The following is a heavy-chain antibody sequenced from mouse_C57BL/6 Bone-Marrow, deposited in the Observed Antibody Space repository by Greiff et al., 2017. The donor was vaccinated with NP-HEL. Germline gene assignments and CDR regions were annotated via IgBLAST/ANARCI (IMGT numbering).Heavy chain of an antibody. CDR1: GYTFTSYW. CDR2: IYPNSGST. Sequence: QLQQPGAELVKPGASVKLSCKASGYTFTSYWMHWVKQRPGQGLEWIGMIYPNSGSTNYNEKFKSKATLTVDKSSSTAYMQLSSLTSEDSAVYYCARRDYGSSYVWYFDVWGTGTTVTVSS. J-gene: IGHJ1*03. D-gene: IGHD1-1*01. CDR3: ARRDYGSSYVWYFDV. V-gene: IGHV1-64*01.